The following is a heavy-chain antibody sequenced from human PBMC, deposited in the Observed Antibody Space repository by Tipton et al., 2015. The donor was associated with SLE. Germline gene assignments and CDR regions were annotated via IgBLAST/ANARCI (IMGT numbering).Heavy chain of an antibody. Sequence: SLRLSCAASGFTFSSYYMGWVRQAPGKGLEWVANIKRDGSEKYYLDSVKGRFTISRDNARNSLYLQVNSLRVEDTAVYYCAKGGTGKFDYWGQGTLVTVSS. CDR2: IKRDGSEK. CDR3: AKGGTGKFDY. CDR1: GFTFSSYY. D-gene: IGHD7-27*01. V-gene: IGHV3-7*01. J-gene: IGHJ4*02.